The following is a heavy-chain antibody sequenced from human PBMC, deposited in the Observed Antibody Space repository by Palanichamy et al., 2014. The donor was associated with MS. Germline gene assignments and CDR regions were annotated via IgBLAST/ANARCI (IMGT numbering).Heavy chain of an antibody. CDR3: ARQDIVVVPAAMGRWFDP. V-gene: IGHV4-39*01. CDR2: IYYSGST. Sequence: QLQLQESGPGLVKPSETLSLTCTVSGGSISSSSYYWGWIRQPPGKGLEWIGSIYYSGSTYYNPSLKSRVTISVDTSKNQFSLKPSSVTAADTAVYYCARQDIVVVPAAMGRWFDPWGQGTLVTVSS. CDR1: GGSISSSSYY. J-gene: IGHJ5*02. D-gene: IGHD2-2*01.